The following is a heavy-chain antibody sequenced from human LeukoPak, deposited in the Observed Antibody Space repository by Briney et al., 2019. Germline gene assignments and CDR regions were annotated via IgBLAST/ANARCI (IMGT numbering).Heavy chain of an antibody. D-gene: IGHD3-9*01. CDR3: AKDRARYFDWLLAAGFDY. J-gene: IGHJ4*02. CDR1: GFTFSSYA. CDR2: ISGSGGST. Sequence: GGSLRPSCAASGFTFSSYAMSWVRQPPGKGLELVSAISGSGGSTYYADSVKGRFTISRDDSKNTLYLQMNSLRAEDTAVYYCAKDRARYFDWLLAAGFDYWGQGTLVTVSS. V-gene: IGHV3-23*01.